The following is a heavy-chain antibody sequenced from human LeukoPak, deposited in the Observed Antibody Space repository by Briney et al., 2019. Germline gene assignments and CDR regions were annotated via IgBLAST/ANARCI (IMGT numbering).Heavy chain of an antibody. CDR3: AKRVSGWYQIDY. CDR1: GFTFSGYA. Sequence: TGGSLRLSCAASGFTFSGYAMSWVRQAPGKGLEWVSAITGNGVGTYYADSVKGRFTISRGNSKNTLYLQMNSLRADDTAVDYCAKRVSGWYQIDYWGQGTLVTVSS. CDR2: ITGNGVGT. V-gene: IGHV3-23*01. J-gene: IGHJ4*02. D-gene: IGHD6-19*01.